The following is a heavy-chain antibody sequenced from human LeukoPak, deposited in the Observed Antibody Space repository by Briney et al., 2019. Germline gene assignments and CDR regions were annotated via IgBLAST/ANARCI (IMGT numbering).Heavy chain of an antibody. J-gene: IGHJ4*02. Sequence: ASVKVSCKASGGTFSSYAISWVRRAPGQGLEWMGRIIPIFGIANYAQKFQGRVTITADKSTSTAYMELSSLRSEDTAVYYCAREGTSSGWTDRHFDYWGQGTLVTVSS. V-gene: IGHV1-69*04. D-gene: IGHD6-19*01. CDR3: AREGTSSGWTDRHFDY. CDR1: GGTFSSYA. CDR2: IIPIFGIA.